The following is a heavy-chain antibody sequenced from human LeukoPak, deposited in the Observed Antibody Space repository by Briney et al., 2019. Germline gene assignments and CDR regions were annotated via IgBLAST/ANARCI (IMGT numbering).Heavy chain of an antibody. Sequence: ASVKVSCKASGYTFTSYGISWVRQAPGQGLEWMGWISAYNGNTNYAQKLQGRVTMTTDTSTSTAYMELRSLRSDDTAVYYCARKPGIAAAVNPSDYWGQGTLVTVSS. V-gene: IGHV1-18*01. CDR1: GYTFTSYG. CDR2: ISAYNGNT. CDR3: ARKPGIAAAVNPSDY. J-gene: IGHJ4*02. D-gene: IGHD6-13*01.